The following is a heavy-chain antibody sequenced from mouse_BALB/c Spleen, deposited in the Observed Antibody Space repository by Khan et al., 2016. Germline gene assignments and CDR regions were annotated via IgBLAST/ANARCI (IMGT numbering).Heavy chain of an antibody. CDR1: GYAFTNYL. D-gene: IGHD2-1*01. CDR3: GRYGNYEAWFAY. Sequence: QVQLQQSGAELVRPGTSVKVSCKASGYAFTNYLIEWVKQRPGQGLEWIGVINPGSSGTNYNEKFKGKATLTADKSSSTAYLQLSSLTSDDSAVYFCGRYGNYEAWFAYWGQGTLVTVST. CDR2: INPGSSGT. J-gene: IGHJ3*01. V-gene: IGHV1-54*01.